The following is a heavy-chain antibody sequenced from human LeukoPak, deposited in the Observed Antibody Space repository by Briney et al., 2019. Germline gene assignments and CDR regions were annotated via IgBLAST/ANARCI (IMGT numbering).Heavy chain of an antibody. Sequence: GASVKVSCKASGGTFSSYAISWVRQAPGQGLEWMGRIIPILGIANYAQKFQGRVTITADKSTSTAYMELSSLRSEDTAVYYCARVPDYDILTGYRYYFDYWGQGTLVTVSS. D-gene: IGHD3-9*01. CDR2: IIPILGIA. V-gene: IGHV1-69*04. CDR1: GGTFSSYA. CDR3: ARVPDYDILTGYRYYFDY. J-gene: IGHJ4*02.